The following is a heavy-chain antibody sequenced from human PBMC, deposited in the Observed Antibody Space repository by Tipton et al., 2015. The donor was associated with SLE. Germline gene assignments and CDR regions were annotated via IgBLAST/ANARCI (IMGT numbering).Heavy chain of an antibody. D-gene: IGHD5-12*01. V-gene: IGHV4-31*03. CDR1: GGSIRSGYF. CDR3: ARSGSDYDHYYYAMDV. CDR2: IDYSGNT. Sequence: TLSLTCTVSGGSIRSGYFWGWLRQHPEKGLEWIGYIDYSGNTYYNPSLKSRLTISMDTSKNQFSLKLTSVTAADTAVYYCARSGSDYDHYYYAMDVWGQGTTVTVSS. J-gene: IGHJ6*02.